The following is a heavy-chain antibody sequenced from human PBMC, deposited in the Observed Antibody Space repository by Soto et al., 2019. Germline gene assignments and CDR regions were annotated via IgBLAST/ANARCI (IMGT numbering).Heavy chain of an antibody. Sequence: PGKGLEWVSAISGSATFTYYADSVKGRFTISRDNSKNTLYLQMNSLRAEDTAVYYCVFFQAEDGRRVTVPVSACLLTRSSDL. CDR3: VFFQAEDGRRVTVPVSACLLTRSSDL. V-gene: IGHV3-23*01. D-gene: IGHD3-16*02. J-gene: IGHJ2*01. CDR2: ISGSATFT.